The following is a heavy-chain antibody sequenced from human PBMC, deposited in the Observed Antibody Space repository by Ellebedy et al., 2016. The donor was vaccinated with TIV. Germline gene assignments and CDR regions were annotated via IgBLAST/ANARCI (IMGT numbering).Heavy chain of an antibody. V-gene: IGHV4-31*03. Sequence: SETLSLXCTISGVSINDGGFYWTWIRQHPGKGLEWIGNIYYTGRTFYNPSLESRVTISVDASKNQFSLKLSPVSDADTALYFCARGTGAAGLLDYWGQGTLATVSS. D-gene: IGHD1-14*01. J-gene: IGHJ4*02. CDR3: ARGTGAAGLLDY. CDR2: IYYTGRT. CDR1: GVSINDGGFY.